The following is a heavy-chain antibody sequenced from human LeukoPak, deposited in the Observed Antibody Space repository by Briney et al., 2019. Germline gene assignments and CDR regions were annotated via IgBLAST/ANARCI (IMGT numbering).Heavy chain of an antibody. CDR2: INGDGSTT. CDR1: GFTFDDYG. CDR3: SRDQTFYSYYYYMDV. Sequence: GGSLRLSCAASGFTFDDYGMNWVRQAPGKGLVWVSRINGDGSTTTYADSVKGRFTISRDNAKSTLYLQMNSLRDEDTAVYYCSRDQTFYSYYYYMDVWGKGTTVTVSS. V-gene: IGHV3-74*01. J-gene: IGHJ6*03.